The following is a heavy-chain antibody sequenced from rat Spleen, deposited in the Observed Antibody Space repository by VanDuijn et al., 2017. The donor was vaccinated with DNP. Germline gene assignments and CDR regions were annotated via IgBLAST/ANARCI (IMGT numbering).Heavy chain of an antibody. J-gene: IGHJ2*01. CDR3: VREAAAISD. CDR1: GFSLSTYG. Sequence: QVQLKESGPGLVQPSQTLSLTCTVSGFSLSTYGVSWVRQPPGKGLEWIASMSSGGTTEYNPILKSRLSISRDTSKSQVFLKMNSLQTEDTAMYFCVREAAAISDWGQGVMVTVSS. CDR2: MSSGGTT. V-gene: IGHV2S12*01. D-gene: IGHD1-2*01.